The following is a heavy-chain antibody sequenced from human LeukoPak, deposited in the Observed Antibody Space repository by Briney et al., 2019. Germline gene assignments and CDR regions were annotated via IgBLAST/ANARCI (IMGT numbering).Heavy chain of an antibody. Sequence: SGTLSLTCTVSGDSINSLDLWSWVRQPPGKGLEWIGEMYLSGTTHSNPSVKSRVTISIDKSKNQFFLNLSSVTAADTAVYYCARATDYGAVRYFDYWGQGTLVTVSS. J-gene: IGHJ4*02. CDR1: GDSINSLDL. CDR3: ARATDYGAVRYFDY. CDR2: MYLSGTT. D-gene: IGHD4-17*01. V-gene: IGHV4-4*02.